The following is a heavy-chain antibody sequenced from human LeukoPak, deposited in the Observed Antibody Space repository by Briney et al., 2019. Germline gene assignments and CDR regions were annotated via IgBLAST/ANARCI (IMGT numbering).Heavy chain of an antibody. Sequence: ASVKVSCKVSGYTLTELSMHWVRQAPGKGLEWMGGFDPEDGETIYAQKFQGRVTMTEDTSTDTAYMELSSLRSEDTAVYYCATGDSSGRWFDYWGQGTLVTVSS. D-gene: IGHD6-25*01. J-gene: IGHJ4*02. CDR1: GYTLTELS. V-gene: IGHV1-24*01. CDR2: FDPEDGET. CDR3: ATGDSSGRWFDY.